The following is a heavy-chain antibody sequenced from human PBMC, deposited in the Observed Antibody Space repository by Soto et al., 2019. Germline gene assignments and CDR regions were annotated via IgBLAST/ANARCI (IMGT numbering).Heavy chain of an antibody. CDR2: IYYSGST. Sequence: KSSETLSLTCTVSGGSISSGGYYWSWIRQHPGKGLEWIGYIYYSGSTYYNPSLKSRVTISVDTSKNQFSLKLSSVTAADTAVYYCARAGGVIDAFDIWGQGTMVTVSS. D-gene: IGHD1-26*01. CDR3: ARAGGVIDAFDI. V-gene: IGHV4-31*03. CDR1: GGSISSGGYY. J-gene: IGHJ3*02.